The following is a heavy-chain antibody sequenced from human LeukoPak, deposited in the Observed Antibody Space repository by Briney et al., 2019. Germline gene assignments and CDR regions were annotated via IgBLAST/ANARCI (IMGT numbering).Heavy chain of an antibody. CDR2: SDPEDGER. J-gene: IGHJ4*02. Sequence: GASVKVSCKVSGKTVNDLSIHWLRQPPGKGLEWLGGSDPEDGERIYAQMFQGRVTMTEDTSIDTAYMELSSLRSEDTAVYYCVTGFTTMAVDYFDYWGQGTLVTVSP. D-gene: IGHD5-18*01. V-gene: IGHV1-24*01. CDR1: GKTVNDLS. CDR3: VTGFTTMAVDYFDY.